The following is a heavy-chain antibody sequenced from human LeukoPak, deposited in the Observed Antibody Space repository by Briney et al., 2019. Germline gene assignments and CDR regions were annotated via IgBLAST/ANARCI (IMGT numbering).Heavy chain of an antibody. V-gene: IGHV4-59*01. CDR1: GGSISSYY. Sequence: SETLSLTCTVSGGSISSYYWSWIRQPPGKGLEWIGYIYYSGSTNYNPSLKSRVTISVDTSKNQFSLKLSSVTAADTVVYYCARAPVGHSGRQGYYYYGMDVWGQGTTVTVSS. J-gene: IGHJ6*02. D-gene: IGHD1-26*01. CDR3: ARAPVGHSGRQGYYYYGMDV. CDR2: IYYSGST.